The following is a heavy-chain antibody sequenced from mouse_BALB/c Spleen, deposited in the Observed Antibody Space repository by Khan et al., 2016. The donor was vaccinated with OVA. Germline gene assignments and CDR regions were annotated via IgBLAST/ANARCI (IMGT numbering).Heavy chain of an antibody. CDR1: GFTFSDYY. D-gene: IGHD1-1*01. CDR2: ISDGGSYT. CDR3: VRYYYGSGFYDMDY. J-gene: IGHJ4*01. V-gene: IGHV5-4*02. Sequence: EVELVESGGDLVKPGGSLKLSCAASGFTFSDYYMYWVRQTPEKRLEWVASISDGGSYTYYLDSVKGRFTISRDNANNNLYLQMSSLKSEDTAMYYCVRYYYGSGFYDMDYWGQGTSVTVSS.